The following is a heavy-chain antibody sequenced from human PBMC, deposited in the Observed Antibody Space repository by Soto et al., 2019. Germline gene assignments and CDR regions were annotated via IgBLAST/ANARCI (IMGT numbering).Heavy chain of an antibody. J-gene: IGHJ4*02. CDR3: ARGLSFYYFDS. V-gene: IGHV1-3*01. CDR2: INAGNGNT. CDR1: VYTFTSYA. D-gene: IGHD1-26*01. Sequence: XSVKVSCTGSVYTFTSYAMHWVRQAPGQRLEWMGWINAGNGNTKYSQKFQGRVTITRDKSASTAYMELSSLRSEDTAVYYCARGLSFYYFDSWGQGTLVTVSS.